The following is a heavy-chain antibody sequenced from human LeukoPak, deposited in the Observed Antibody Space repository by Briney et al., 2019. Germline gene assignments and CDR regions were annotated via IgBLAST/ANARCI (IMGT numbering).Heavy chain of an antibody. CDR2: ISAYNGNT. CDR1: GYTFTSYG. V-gene: IGHV1-18*01. D-gene: IGHD6-6*01. Sequence: ASVKVSCKASGYTFTSYGISWVRQAPGQGLEWMGWISAYNGNTNYALKLQGRVTMTTDTSTSTAYMELRSLRSDDTAVYYCARDEVLAARFISYYYGMDVWGQGTTVTVSS. J-gene: IGHJ6*02. CDR3: ARDEVLAARFISYYYGMDV.